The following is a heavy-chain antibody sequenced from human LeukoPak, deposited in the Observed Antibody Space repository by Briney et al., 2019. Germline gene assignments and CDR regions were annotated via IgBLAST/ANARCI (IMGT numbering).Heavy chain of an antibody. CDR2: IDPDSGDT. J-gene: IGHJ4*02. CDR1: GYTFTAYY. CDR3: GRDRIGVAGQDY. Sequence: GVSVKVSCKASGYTFTAYYMHWVRQAPGQGLEWMGWIDPDSGDTKYAQSFQGRVTMTTDTSISAVFMELSRLRSDDTAVYFCGRDRIGVAGQDYWGPGTLVIVSS. V-gene: IGHV1-2*02. D-gene: IGHD6-13*01.